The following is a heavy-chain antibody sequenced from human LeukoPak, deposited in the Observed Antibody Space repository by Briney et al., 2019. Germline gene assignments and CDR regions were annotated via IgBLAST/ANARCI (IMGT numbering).Heavy chain of an antibody. V-gene: IGHV3-33*06. D-gene: IGHD3-10*01. J-gene: IGHJ4*02. CDR1: GFTFSSYG. CDR2: IWYDGSNK. CDR3: AKNGWFGELSQRLDY. Sequence: GRSLRLSCAASGFTFSSYGMHWVRQAPGKGLEWVAVIWYDGSNKYYADSVKGRFTISRDNSKNTLYLQMNSLRAEDTAVYYCAKNGWFGELSQRLDYWGQGTLVTVSS.